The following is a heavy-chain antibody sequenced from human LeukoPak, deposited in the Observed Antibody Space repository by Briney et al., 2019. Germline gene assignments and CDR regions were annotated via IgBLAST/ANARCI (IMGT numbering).Heavy chain of an antibody. CDR2: IKQVRREI. V-gene: IGHV3-7*03. D-gene: IGHD3-10*01. Sequence: GGSLRLSCVFAGFNFTNYSMRWVRQAPGKGLEWVANIKQVRREIYYGDSVKGRFTVSRDNAKNSLYLQMNSLRAEHTAVYYCAREVGLWFGDLFSWGQGTLVTVSS. CDR1: GFNFTNYS. CDR3: AREVGLWFGDLFS. J-gene: IGHJ5*02.